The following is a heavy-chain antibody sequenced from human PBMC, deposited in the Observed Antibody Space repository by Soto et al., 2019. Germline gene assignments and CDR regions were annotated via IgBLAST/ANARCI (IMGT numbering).Heavy chain of an antibody. V-gene: IGHV5-51*01. Sequence: PGESLKISCKGSGYSFTSYWIGWVRQMPGKGLEWMGIIYPGDSDTRYSPSFQGQVTISADKSISTAYLQWSSLKASDTAMYYCARLSSSWYAQDRGMDVWGQGTTVTVSS. CDR2: IYPGDSDT. J-gene: IGHJ6*02. D-gene: IGHD6-13*01. CDR3: ARLSSSWYAQDRGMDV. CDR1: GYSFTSYW.